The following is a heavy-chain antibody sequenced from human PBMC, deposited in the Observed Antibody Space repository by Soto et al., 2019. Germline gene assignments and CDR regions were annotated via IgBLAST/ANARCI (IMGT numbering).Heavy chain of an antibody. CDR1: RIPFSNYG. Sequence: GGSLRLSCAASRIPFSNYGMHWVRQAPGKGLEWVALIWHDGSNENYADSVKGRFTISRDNSKNTLYLQMSSLRVEDTAVYYCAREGYGVFPNHDFDLWGQGTQVTVS. J-gene: IGHJ4*02. V-gene: IGHV3-33*01. CDR3: AREGYGVFPNHDFDL. CDR2: IWHDGSNE. D-gene: IGHD4-17*01.